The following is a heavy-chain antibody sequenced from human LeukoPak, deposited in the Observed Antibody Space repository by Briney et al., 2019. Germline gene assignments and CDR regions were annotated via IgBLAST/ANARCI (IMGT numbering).Heavy chain of an antibody. CDR1: GGSISSSSYY. J-gene: IGHJ5*02. D-gene: IGHD2-15*01. V-gene: IGHV4-39*07. CDR2: IYYSGST. CDR3: ARAPSRRLLKNWFDP. Sequence: SETLSLTCTVSGGSISSSSYYWGWIRQPPGKGLEWIGSIYYSGSTNYNPSLKSRVTISVDTSKNQFSLKLSSVTAADTAVYYCARAPSRRLLKNWFDPWGQGTLVTVSS.